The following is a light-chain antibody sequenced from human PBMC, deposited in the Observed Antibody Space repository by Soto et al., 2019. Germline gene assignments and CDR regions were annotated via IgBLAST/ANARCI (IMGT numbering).Light chain of an antibody. CDR3: SSYTSSSTFYD. V-gene: IGLV2-14*01. J-gene: IGLJ1*01. CDR2: DVS. CDR1: SRDVGGYNY. Sequence: QAASVSGSPGQSITISCTGTSRDVGGYNYVSWYQQHPGKAPKLMIYDVSNRPSGVSNRFSGSKSGNTASLTISGLQAEDEADYYCSSYTSSSTFYDFGTGTKLTVL.